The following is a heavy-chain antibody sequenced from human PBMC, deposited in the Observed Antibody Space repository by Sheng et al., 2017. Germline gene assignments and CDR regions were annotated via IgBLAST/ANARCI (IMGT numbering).Heavy chain of an antibody. CDR2: ISDSGRNT. J-gene: IGHJ4*02. CDR1: GFTFSNNV. Sequence: EVQLVESGGGLVQPGGTLRLSCATSGFTFSNNVMSWVRQAPGKGLEWVSVISDSGRNTYYADSVRGRFTISRDNSKNTLYLQMNSLRAEDTAIYYCASRPNWDLGPLDHWGRGTLVTVSS. V-gene: IGHV3-23*04. CDR3: ASRPNWDLGPLDH. D-gene: IGHD1-26*01.